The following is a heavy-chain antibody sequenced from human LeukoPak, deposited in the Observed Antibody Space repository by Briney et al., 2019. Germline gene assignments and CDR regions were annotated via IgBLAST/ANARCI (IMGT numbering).Heavy chain of an antibody. Sequence: GESVKISCKGSGYSFTSYWIGWVRQMPGKGLEWMGIIYPGDSDTRYSPSFQGQVTISADKSISTAYLQWSSLKASDTAMYYCARPRIAAAGNVSYMDVWVKGTTVTVSS. J-gene: IGHJ6*03. D-gene: IGHD6-13*01. CDR2: IYPGDSDT. CDR3: ARPRIAAAGNVSYMDV. V-gene: IGHV5-51*01. CDR1: GYSFTSYW.